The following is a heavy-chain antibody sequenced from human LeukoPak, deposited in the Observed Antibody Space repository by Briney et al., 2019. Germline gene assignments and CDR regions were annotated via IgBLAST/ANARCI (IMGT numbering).Heavy chain of an antibody. CDR3: AREGEFDCSGGSCYYFDY. V-gene: IGHV1-46*01. Sequence: GASVKVSCKASGCTFTSYYMHWVRQAPGQGLEWMGIINPSGGSTSYAQKFQGRVTMTRDTSTSTVYMELSSLRSEDTAVYYCAREGEFDCSGGSCYYFDYWGQGTLVTVSS. CDR1: GCTFTSYY. J-gene: IGHJ4*02. CDR2: INPSGGST. D-gene: IGHD2-15*01.